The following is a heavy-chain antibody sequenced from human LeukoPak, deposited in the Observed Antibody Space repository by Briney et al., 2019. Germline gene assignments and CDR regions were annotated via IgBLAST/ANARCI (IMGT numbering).Heavy chain of an antibody. V-gene: IGHV3-23*01. J-gene: IGHJ2*01. Sequence: GGSLRLFCAASGLTFPRYAFAWVRQAPGRGLQWVSGISGSGRDTFYSDSVKGRFTISRDNSKNTHYLQMSSLTAEDTAVYYCAKWGDFWTGLNNWYFELWGRGTLVTVSS. CDR1: GLTFPRYA. D-gene: IGHD3/OR15-3a*01. CDR2: ISGSGRDT. CDR3: AKWGDFWTGLNNWYFEL.